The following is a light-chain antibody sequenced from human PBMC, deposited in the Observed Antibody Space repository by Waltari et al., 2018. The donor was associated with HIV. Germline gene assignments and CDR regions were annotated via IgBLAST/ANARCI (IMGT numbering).Light chain of an antibody. CDR2: RDN. V-gene: IGLV10-54*04. J-gene: IGLJ2*01. Sequence: QAGLTQPPSLSKGLRQTATLTCTRNSENVGNPGATWLQQHQGHPPNLLFYRDNKRPSGISERFSASRSGNTASLTITGLQPEDDADYSCAACDRSLSAVVFGGGTTLIVL. CDR1: SENVGNPG. CDR3: AACDRSLSAVV.